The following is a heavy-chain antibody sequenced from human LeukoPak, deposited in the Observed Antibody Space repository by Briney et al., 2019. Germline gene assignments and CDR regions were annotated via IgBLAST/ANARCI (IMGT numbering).Heavy chain of an antibody. CDR2: ISDSGANK. J-gene: IGHJ4*02. V-gene: IGHV3-23*01. CDR3: VRNFDS. Sequence: GGSLRLSCAASGFTFSTYAMNWVRQAPGKGLEWVSLISDSGANKHYADSVKGRFTISRDNAKNSLYLQMNSLRAEDTAVYYCVRNFDSWGQGTLVTVSS. CDR1: GFTFSTYA.